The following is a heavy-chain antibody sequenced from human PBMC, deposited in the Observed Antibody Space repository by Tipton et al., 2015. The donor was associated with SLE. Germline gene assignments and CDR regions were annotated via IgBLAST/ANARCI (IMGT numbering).Heavy chain of an antibody. CDR3: ARGGITGTTGAFDI. CDR1: GGSISSSSYY. Sequence: TLSLTCTVSGGSISSSSYYWGWIRQPPGKGLEWIGSIYYSGSTNYNPSLKSRVTISVDTSKKQFSLKLSSVTAADTAVYYCARGGITGTTGAFDIWGQGTMVTVSS. CDR2: IYYSGST. V-gene: IGHV4-39*07. D-gene: IGHD1-7*01. J-gene: IGHJ3*02.